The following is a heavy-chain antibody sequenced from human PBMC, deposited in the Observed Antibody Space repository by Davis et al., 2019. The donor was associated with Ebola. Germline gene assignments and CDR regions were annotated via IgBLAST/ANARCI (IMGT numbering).Heavy chain of an antibody. CDR3: ARPWGV. D-gene: IGHD3-16*01. CDR2: ISTFHGDT. Sequence: ASVKVSCKASGYTFTNFAINWVRQAPGQGLEWMGWISTFHGDTHYAPSLQGRVTMTRNTSTSTAYMELTSLTSDDTAVYFCARPWGVWSQGTLVTVSS. J-gene: IGHJ4*02. CDR1: GYTFTNFA. V-gene: IGHV1-18*01.